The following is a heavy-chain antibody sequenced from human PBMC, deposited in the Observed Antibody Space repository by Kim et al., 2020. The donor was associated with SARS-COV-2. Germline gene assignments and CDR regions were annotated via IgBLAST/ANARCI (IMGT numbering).Heavy chain of an antibody. J-gene: IGHJ6*02. V-gene: IGHV5-51*01. D-gene: IGHD3-16*01. Sequence: SPSFQGQVTISADKSISTAYLQWSSLKASDTAMYYCARRGTGLYYYGMDVWGQGTTVTVSS. CDR3: ARRGTGLYYYGMDV.